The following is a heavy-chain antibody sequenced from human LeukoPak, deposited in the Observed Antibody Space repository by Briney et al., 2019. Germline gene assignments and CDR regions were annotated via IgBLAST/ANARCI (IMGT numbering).Heavy chain of an antibody. J-gene: IGHJ6*03. CDR3: SRVDIVAIGYYFTDV. D-gene: IGHD5-12*01. V-gene: IGHV4-39*01. Sequence: PSQTLSLTCTVSGGSISRNSYYWGWIRQPPGKGLEWIGSIFYSGSTYYNPSLKSRVTISVDTSKNQFSLKLSSVTAADTGVYYCSRVDIVAIGYYFTDVWGKGTTVTVSS. CDR1: GGSISRNSYY. CDR2: IFYSGST.